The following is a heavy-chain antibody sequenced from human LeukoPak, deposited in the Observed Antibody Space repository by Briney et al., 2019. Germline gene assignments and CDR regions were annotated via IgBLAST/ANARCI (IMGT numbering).Heavy chain of an antibody. Sequence: GGSLRLSCAASGFTFSSYAMHWVRQAPGKGLEWVAVISYDGSNKYYADSVKGRFTISRDNSKNTLYLQMNSLRAEDTAAYYCARDKLTTVTMYYFDYWGQGTLVTVSS. V-gene: IGHV3-30-3*01. CDR3: ARDKLTTVTMYYFDY. D-gene: IGHD4-17*01. CDR2: ISYDGSNK. J-gene: IGHJ4*02. CDR1: GFTFSSYA.